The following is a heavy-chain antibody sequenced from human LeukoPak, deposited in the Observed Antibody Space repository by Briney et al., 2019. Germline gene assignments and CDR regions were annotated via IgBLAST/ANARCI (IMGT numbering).Heavy chain of an antibody. V-gene: IGHV3-7*01. D-gene: IGHD4-17*01. CDR2: IKQNGSEK. CDR1: EFTFSNFW. J-gene: IGHJ2*01. Sequence: GGSLRLSCSASEFTFSNFWMSWVRQAPGKGPEWVANIKQNGSEKYYVDSVKGRFTISRDNAETSLHLQMNSLRAEDTAVYYCARGGNHGDYWYFDLWGRGTLVTVSS. CDR3: ARGGNHGDYWYFDL.